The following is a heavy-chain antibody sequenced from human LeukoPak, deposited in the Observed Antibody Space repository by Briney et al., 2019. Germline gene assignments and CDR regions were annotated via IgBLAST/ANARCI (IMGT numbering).Heavy chain of an antibody. J-gene: IGHJ5*02. D-gene: IGHD3-10*01. CDR2: IKQDGDEQ. CDR3: ARDPLRGSGSYFDP. CDR1: GFTFSNYW. V-gene: IGHV3-7*03. Sequence: GGSLRLSCAASGFTFSNYWMSWVRQAPGKGLEWVANIKQDGDEQYYVDSVRGRFTISRGNVKNSLYLQMNSLRAADTAVYYCARDPLRGSGSYFDPWGQGTLVTVSS.